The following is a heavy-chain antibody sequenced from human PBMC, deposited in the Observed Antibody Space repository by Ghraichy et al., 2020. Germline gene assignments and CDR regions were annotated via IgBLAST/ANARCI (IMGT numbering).Heavy chain of an antibody. CDR2: MNPNSGNT. Sequence: ASVKVFCKASGYTFTSYDINWVRQATGQGLEWMGWMNPNSGNTGYAQNFQGRVTMTRNTSISTAYMELSSLGSGDTAVYYCARGSTMVRGVSPIWYYGMDVWGQGTTVTVSS. D-gene: IGHD3-10*01. CDR1: GYTFTSYD. CDR3: ARGSTMVRGVSPIWYYGMDV. V-gene: IGHV1-8*01. J-gene: IGHJ6*02.